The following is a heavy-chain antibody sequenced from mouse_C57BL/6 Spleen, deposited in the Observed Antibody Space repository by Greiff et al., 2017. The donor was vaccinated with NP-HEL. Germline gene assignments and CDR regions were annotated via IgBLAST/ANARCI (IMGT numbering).Heavy chain of an antibody. V-gene: IGHV14-4*01. CDR1: GFNIKDDY. Sequence: EVQLQQSGAELVRPGASVKLSCTASGFNIKDDYMHWVKQRPEQGLEWIGWIDPENGDTEYASKFQGKATITADTSSNTAYLQLSSLTSEDTAVYYCTTNYYGSIHYWYFDVWGTGTTVTVSS. CDR2: IDPENGDT. D-gene: IGHD1-1*01. CDR3: TTNYYGSIHYWYFDV. J-gene: IGHJ1*03.